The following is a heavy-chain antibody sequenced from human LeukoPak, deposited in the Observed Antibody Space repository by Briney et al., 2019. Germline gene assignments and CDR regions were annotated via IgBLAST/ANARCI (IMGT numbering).Heavy chain of an antibody. CDR3: ARVVIGVTPYYYYYYMDV. Sequence: GASVKVSCKASGYTFTSYDINWVRQATGQGLEWMGWMNPNSGNTGYAQKFQGRVTMTRNTSISTAYMELSSLRSEDTAVYYCARVVIGVTPYYYYYYMDVWGKGTTVTVSS. CDR2: MNPNSGNT. CDR1: GYTFTSYD. J-gene: IGHJ6*03. V-gene: IGHV1-8*01. D-gene: IGHD4-23*01.